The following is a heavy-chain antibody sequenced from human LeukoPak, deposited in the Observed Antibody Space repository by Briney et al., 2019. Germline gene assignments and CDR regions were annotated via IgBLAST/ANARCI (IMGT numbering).Heavy chain of an antibody. Sequence: PGGSLRLSCAASGFTFSTYGMHWVRQAPGKGLEWVAFIRYDGSDKYYADSVKGRFTISRDNSKNTLSLQMNSLRPEDTAVYYCARLGRTVTTSFGSSRRDAFDIWGQGTMVTVSS. V-gene: IGHV3-30*02. J-gene: IGHJ3*02. CDR2: IRYDGSDK. D-gene: IGHD4-17*01. CDR1: GFTFSTYG. CDR3: ARLGRTVTTSFGSSRRDAFDI.